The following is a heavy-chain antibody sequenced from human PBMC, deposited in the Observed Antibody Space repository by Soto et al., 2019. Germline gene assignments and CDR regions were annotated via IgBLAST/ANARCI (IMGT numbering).Heavy chain of an antibody. V-gene: IGHV4-61*01. CDR1: GGSFKSGIYS. CDR2: VYHTGRT. Sequence: PSETLSLTCTVSGGSFKSGIYSWIWIRQPPGKGLEWIGYVYHTGRTSYNPSLKSRVSISMDTSKNQFSLNLDSVTAADTAVYFCARDFAYFDSWGQGTLVTVSS. J-gene: IGHJ4*02. D-gene: IGHD3-3*01. CDR3: ARDFAYFDS.